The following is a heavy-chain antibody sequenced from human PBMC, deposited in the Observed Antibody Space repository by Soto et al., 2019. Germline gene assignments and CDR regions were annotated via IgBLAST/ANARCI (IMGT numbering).Heavy chain of an antibody. D-gene: IGHD3-3*01. J-gene: IGHJ4*02. CDR3: ARGSTYDFWSGFSLDY. Sequence: SVKVSCKASGGTFSSYAISWVRQAPGQGLEWMGGIIPIFGTANYAQKFQGRVTITADESTSTAYMELSSLRSEDTAVYYCARGSTYDFWSGFSLDYWGQGTLVTVSS. CDR2: IIPIFGTA. CDR1: GGTFSSYA. V-gene: IGHV1-69*13.